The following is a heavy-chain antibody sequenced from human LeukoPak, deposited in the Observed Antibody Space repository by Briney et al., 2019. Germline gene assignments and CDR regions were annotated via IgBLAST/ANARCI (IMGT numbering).Heavy chain of an antibody. Sequence: GGSLRLSCAASGFTVSCIHRVWLRPAPGHELVWGSVTYTGGKSYYPDSLRWRFIISGDITKNTLNLQMNSLIAEDSALYYCARGGRGSAEVVAARSFDIWGQGTMVTVSS. CDR2: TYTGGKS. J-gene: IGHJ3*02. CDR3: ARGGRGSAEVVAARSFDI. V-gene: IGHV3-53*01. D-gene: IGHD3-22*01. CDR1: GFTVSCIH.